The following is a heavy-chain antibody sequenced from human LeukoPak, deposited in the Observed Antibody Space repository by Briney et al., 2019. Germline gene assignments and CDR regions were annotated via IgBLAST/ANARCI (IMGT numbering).Heavy chain of an antibody. V-gene: IGHV4-34*01. CDR3: ARVEMATIQAFDI. J-gene: IGHJ3*02. CDR2: INHSGST. D-gene: IGHD5-24*01. CDR1: GVSISTYY. Sequence: SETLSLTCTVSGVSISTYYWSWLRQPPGKGLEWIGEINHSGSTNYNTSLKSRVTITVDTSKNQFSLKLSSVTAADTAVYYCARVEMATIQAFDIWGQGTMVTVSS.